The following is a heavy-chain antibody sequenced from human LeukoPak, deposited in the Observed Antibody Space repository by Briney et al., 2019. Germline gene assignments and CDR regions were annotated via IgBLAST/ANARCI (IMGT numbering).Heavy chain of an antibody. D-gene: IGHD2-15*01. V-gene: IGHV3-30*02. CDR3: AKFLFSGGVWFDP. J-gene: IGHJ5*02. CDR1: GFTFSSYS. Sequence: GGSLRLSCAASGFTFSSYSMNWVRQAPGKGLEWVAFIRYDGSNKYYADSVKGRFTISRDNSKNTLYLQMNSLRAEDTAVYYCAKFLFSGGVWFDPWGQGTLVTVSS. CDR2: IRYDGSNK.